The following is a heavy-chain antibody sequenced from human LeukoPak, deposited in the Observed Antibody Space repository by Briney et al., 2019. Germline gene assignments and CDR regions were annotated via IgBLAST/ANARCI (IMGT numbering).Heavy chain of an antibody. CDR2: ISAYNGNT. D-gene: IGHD4-17*01. CDR1: GYTFTSYG. J-gene: IGHJ4*02. Sequence: ASVKVSCKASGYTFTSYGISWVRQAPGQGLEWMGWISAYNGNTDYAQKLQGRVTMATDTSTSTAYMELRSLRSDDTAVYYCARVTQTDYDFDYWGQGTLVTVSS. CDR3: ARVTQTDYDFDY. V-gene: IGHV1-18*01.